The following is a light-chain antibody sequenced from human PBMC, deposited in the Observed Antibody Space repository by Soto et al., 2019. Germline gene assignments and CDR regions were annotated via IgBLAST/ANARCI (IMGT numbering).Light chain of an antibody. CDR2: SNN. Sequence: QSVLTQPPSASATPGQRVTISCSGSSSNIGSSTVNWYQQLPGTAPKLLIYSNNQRPSGVPDRFSGSKSGTSASLAISGLQSEDAADYYCAAWDDGLNEGVFGGGTKLTVL. V-gene: IGLV1-44*01. J-gene: IGLJ2*01. CDR1: SSNIGSST. CDR3: AAWDDGLNEGV.